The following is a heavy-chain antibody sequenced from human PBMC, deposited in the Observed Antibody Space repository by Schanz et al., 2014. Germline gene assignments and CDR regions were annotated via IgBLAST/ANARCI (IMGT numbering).Heavy chain of an antibody. CDR2: INSVGSNT. D-gene: IGHD4-17*01. CDR1: GFTFSSHW. Sequence: EVQLVQSGGGLVQHGGSLRLSCAASGFTFSSHWMHWVRQDPGKGLVWVARINSVGSNTDYADSVTGRFTISRDNAKNTLYLQMNTLRAEDTAVYYCARKMKLGVYGGKGHDSLDIWGQGTMVTVSS. J-gene: IGHJ3*02. V-gene: IGHV3-74*01. CDR3: ARKMKLGVYGGKGHDSLDI.